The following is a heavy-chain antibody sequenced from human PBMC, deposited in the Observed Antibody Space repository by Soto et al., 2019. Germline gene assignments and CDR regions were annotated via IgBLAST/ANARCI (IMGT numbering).Heavy chain of an antibody. J-gene: IGHJ6*01. Sequence: QVQLVQSGPEVGKPGASVKVSCKASGYTLTGYYLHWVRQAPGQGLEWMGYINPDSGRTRYAQKFQGTVTMTRDTSITTAYLELSSLKYDDSAIFYCALSFSQTNIDVWGQGTTVIVSS. CDR3: ALSFSQTNIDV. V-gene: IGHV1-2*02. CDR1: GYTLTGYY. CDR2: INPDSGRT.